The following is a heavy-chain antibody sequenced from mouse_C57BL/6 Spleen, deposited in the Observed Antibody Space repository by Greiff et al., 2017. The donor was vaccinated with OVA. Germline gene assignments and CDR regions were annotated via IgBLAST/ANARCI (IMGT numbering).Heavy chain of an antibody. CDR3: AREGGGYGY. CDR2: INPNNGGT. D-gene: IGHD3-2*02. CDR1: GYTFTDYY. Sequence: EVQLQQSGPELVKPGASVKISCKASGYTFTDYYMNWVKQSHGKSLEWIGDINPNNGGTSYNQKFKGKATLTVDKSSSTAYMELRSLTSEDSAVYYCAREGGGYGYWGQGTTLTVSS. J-gene: IGHJ2*01. V-gene: IGHV1-26*01.